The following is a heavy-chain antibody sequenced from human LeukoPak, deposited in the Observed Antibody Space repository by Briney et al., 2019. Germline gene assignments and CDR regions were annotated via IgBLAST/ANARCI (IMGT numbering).Heavy chain of an antibody. CDR1: GFTFDDYG. CDR2: IIWNGGRT. CDR3: ARVLNYYDSSGYYSLRRGAFDI. Sequence: AGGSLRLSCTACGFTFDDYGMSWVRQAPGKGLEWVSGIIWNGGRTGYADSVKGRFTISRDNAKNSLYLQMNSLRAEDTVLYYCARVLNYYDSSGYYSLRRGAFDIWGQGTMVTVSS. D-gene: IGHD3-22*01. V-gene: IGHV3-20*04. J-gene: IGHJ3*02.